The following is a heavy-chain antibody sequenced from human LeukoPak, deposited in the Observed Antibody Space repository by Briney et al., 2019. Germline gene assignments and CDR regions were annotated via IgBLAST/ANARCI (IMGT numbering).Heavy chain of an antibody. V-gene: IGHV5-51*01. J-gene: IGHJ4*02. D-gene: IGHD3-16*02. CDR1: GYSFTYW. CDR3: ARPVTFGGFITHFDY. CDR2: VYLGDSVT. Sequence: GESLKISCKDSGYSFTYWIAWVRQMPGKGLEWMGIVYLGDSVTRYSPSFQGQVTISADKSINTAYLQFNSLKASDTAMYYCARPVTFGGFITHFDYWGQGTLVTVSS.